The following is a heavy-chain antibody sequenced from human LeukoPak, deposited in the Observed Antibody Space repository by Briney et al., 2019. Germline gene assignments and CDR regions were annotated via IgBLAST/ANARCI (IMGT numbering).Heavy chain of an antibody. CDR2: IIPIFGTA. CDR3: ARERFWSGYYTDAFDI. CDR1: GYTFTSYG. D-gene: IGHD3-3*01. Sequence: SVKVSCKASGYTFTSYGISWVRQAPGQGLEWMGGIIPIFGTANYAQKFQGRVTITADESTSTAYMELSSLRSEDTAVYYCARERFWSGYYTDAFDIWGQGTMVTVSS. J-gene: IGHJ3*02. V-gene: IGHV1-69*13.